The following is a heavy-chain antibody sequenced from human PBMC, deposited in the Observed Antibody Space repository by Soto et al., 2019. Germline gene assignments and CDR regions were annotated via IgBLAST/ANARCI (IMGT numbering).Heavy chain of an antibody. CDR1: GFTFSSYG. CDR3: ARGERRITIFGVVAPYYYGMDV. Sequence: QVQLVESGGGVVQPGRSLRLSCAASGFTFSSYGMHWVRQAPGKGLEWVAVIWYDGSNKYYADSVKGRFTISRDNSKTTLYLQMNSLRAEDTAVYYCARGERRITIFGVVAPYYYGMDVWGQGTTVTVSS. D-gene: IGHD3-3*01. V-gene: IGHV3-33*01. J-gene: IGHJ6*02. CDR2: IWYDGSNK.